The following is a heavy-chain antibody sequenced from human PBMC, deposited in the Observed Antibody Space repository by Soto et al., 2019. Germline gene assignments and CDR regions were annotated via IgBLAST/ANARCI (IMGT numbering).Heavy chain of an antibody. CDR3: ARVGMVRGVIITDYYYYGMDV. Sequence: PSETLSLTCTVSGGSISSYYWSWIRQPPGKGLEWIGYIYYSGSTNYNPSLKSRVTISVDTSKNQFSLKLSSVTAADTAVYYCARVGMVRGVIITDYYYYGMDVWGQGTTVTVSS. CDR1: GGSISSYY. J-gene: IGHJ6*02. D-gene: IGHD3-10*01. V-gene: IGHV4-59*12. CDR2: IYYSGST.